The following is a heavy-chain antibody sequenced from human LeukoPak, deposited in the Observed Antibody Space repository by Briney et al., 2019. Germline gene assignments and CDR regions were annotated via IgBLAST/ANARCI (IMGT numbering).Heavy chain of an antibody. D-gene: IGHD2-21*01. CDR3: ARVKAIRLGNWFDP. V-gene: IGHV3-48*01. CDR1: GFTSSSYS. CDR2: ISSSSSTI. J-gene: IGHJ5*02. Sequence: PGGSLRLSCAASGFTSSSYSMNWVRRAPGKGLEWVSYISSSSSTIYYADSVKGRFTISRDNAKNSLYLQMNSLRAEDTAVYHCARVKAIRLGNWFDPWGQGTLVTVSS.